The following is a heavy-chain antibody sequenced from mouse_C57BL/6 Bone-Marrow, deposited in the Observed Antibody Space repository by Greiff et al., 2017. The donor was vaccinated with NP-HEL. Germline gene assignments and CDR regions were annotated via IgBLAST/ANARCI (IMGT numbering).Heavy chain of an antibody. J-gene: IGHJ4*01. CDR2: IFPGSGST. CDR3: ARPIYYDYDYYAMDY. D-gene: IGHD2-4*01. V-gene: IGHV1-75*01. CDR1: GYTFTDYY. Sequence: VQLQQSGPELVKPGASVKISCKASGYTFTDYYINWVKQRPGQGLEWIGWIFPGSGSTYYNEKFKGKATLTVDKSSSTAYMLLSSLTSEDSAVYFCARPIYYDYDYYAMDYWGQGTSVTVSS.